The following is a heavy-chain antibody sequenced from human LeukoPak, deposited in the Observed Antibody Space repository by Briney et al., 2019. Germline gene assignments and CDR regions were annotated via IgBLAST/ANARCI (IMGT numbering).Heavy chain of an antibody. J-gene: IGHJ4*02. CDR2: TSDRGDYT. Sequence: GGSLRLSCAASGFTFTSYSMSWVRQAPGKGLEWVSGTSDRGDYTYYADSVKGRFTISRDNSKNTLFLQMDSLRVEDTAVYYCARDHYGSGNYYPYFDYWGQGTLVTVSS. V-gene: IGHV3-23*01. CDR3: ARDHYGSGNYYPYFDY. D-gene: IGHD3-10*01. CDR1: GFTFTSYS.